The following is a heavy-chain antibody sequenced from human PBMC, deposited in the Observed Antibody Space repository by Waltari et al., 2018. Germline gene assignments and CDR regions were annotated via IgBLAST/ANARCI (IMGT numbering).Heavy chain of an antibody. Sequence: QVQLVQSGAAVKKPGSSVKVSCKASGGTFSSYTIRWVRQAPGQGLEWMGRIIPILGIANYAQKFQGRVTITADKSTSTAYMELSSLRSEDTAVYYCARDPTTVTTYYYGMDVWGQGTTVTVSS. D-gene: IGHD4-17*01. V-gene: IGHV1-69*08. CDR2: IIPILGIA. CDR3: ARDPTTVTTYYYGMDV. J-gene: IGHJ6*02. CDR1: GGTFSSYT.